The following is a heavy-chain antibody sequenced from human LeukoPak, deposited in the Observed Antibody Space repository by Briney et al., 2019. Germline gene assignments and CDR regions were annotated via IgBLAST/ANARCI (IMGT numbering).Heavy chain of an antibody. CDR2: IVVGSGNT. D-gene: IGHD3-22*01. V-gene: IGHV1-58*01. Sequence: SVKVSCKASGFTFTSSAVQWVRQARGQRLEWIGWIVVGSGNTNYAQKFQERITITRDMSTSTAYMELSSLRSEDTAVYYCAKGHYYDSSGYYGVRMVGFDYWGQGTLVTVSS. CDR1: GFTFTSSA. CDR3: AKGHYYDSSGYYGVRMVGFDY. J-gene: IGHJ4*02.